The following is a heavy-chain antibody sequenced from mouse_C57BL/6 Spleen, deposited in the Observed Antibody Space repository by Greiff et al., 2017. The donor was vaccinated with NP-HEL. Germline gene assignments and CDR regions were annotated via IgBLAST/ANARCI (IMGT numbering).Heavy chain of an antibody. CDR3: ARGEDYYGSRDAMDY. CDR1: GYTFTSYS. D-gene: IGHD1-1*01. Sequence: QVQLQQPGAELVRPGSSVKLSCKASGYTFTSYSMHWVKQRPIQGLEWIGNIDPSDSETHYNQKFKDKATLTVDKSSSTAYMQLSSLTSEDSAVYYCARGEDYYGSRDAMDYWGQGTSVTVSS. V-gene: IGHV1-52*01. CDR2: IDPSDSET. J-gene: IGHJ4*01.